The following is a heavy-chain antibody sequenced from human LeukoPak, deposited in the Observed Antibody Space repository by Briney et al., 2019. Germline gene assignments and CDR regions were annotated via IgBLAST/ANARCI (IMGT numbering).Heavy chain of an antibody. CDR1: GGSINNYY. CDR3: AREVRYDFWSGYYSSNFDY. V-gene: IGHV4-4*08. Sequence: SETLSLTCTVSGGSINNYYWNWIRQPPGKGLEWIGYIHSTGLTDYKPSLTSRVTISLDTSKNQFSLKLISVTAADTAVYYCAREVRYDFWSGYYSSNFDYWGQGTLVTVSS. CDR2: IHSTGLT. J-gene: IGHJ4*02. D-gene: IGHD3-3*01.